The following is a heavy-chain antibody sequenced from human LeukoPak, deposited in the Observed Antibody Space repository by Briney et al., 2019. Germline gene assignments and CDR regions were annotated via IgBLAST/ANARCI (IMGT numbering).Heavy chain of an antibody. D-gene: IGHD1-26*01. Sequence: GGSLRLSCAASGFTFNSYSMSWVRQAPGKGLEWVSYISSSDSTIYYADSVKGRFTISRDSAKNSLYLQMNSLRAEDTAVYYCARDGPHREVPPGALDIWGQGTMVTVSS. CDR3: ARDGPHREVPPGALDI. V-gene: IGHV3-48*01. CDR2: ISSSDSTI. CDR1: GFTFNSYS. J-gene: IGHJ3*02.